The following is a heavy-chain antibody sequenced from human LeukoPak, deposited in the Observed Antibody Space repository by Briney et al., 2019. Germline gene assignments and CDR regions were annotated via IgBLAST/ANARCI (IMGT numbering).Heavy chain of an antibody. D-gene: IGHD4-23*01. CDR1: GFTFSSYE. Sequence: QPGGSLRLSCAASGFTFSSYEMNWVRQAPGKGLEWISYISSSGSTIYYADSLKGRFTISRDNAENSVYLQMNNLGAEDTAVYYCARDDGGHFNDAFDIWGPGTMATVSS. CDR3: ARDDGGHFNDAFDI. J-gene: IGHJ3*02. CDR2: ISSSGSTI. V-gene: IGHV3-48*03.